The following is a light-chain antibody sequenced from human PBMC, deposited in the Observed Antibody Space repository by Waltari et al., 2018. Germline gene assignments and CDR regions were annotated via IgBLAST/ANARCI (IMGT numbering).Light chain of an antibody. V-gene: IGLV3-1*01. CDR3: QTWDSSSNFV. Sequence: SFELTQPPSVSASAGQTATIPCSGDKLGDRYISWYQQKPGQSPVVVIYQDKKRPSGIPERFSGSNSGNTATLTISGTQATDEADYYCQTWDSSSNFVFGTGTTVSVL. CDR2: QDK. CDR1: KLGDRY. J-gene: IGLJ1*01.